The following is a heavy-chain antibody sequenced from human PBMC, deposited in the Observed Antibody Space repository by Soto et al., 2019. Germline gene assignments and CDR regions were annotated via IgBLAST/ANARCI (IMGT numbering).Heavy chain of an antibody. V-gene: IGHV3-30*18. CDR1: GFTFSNYG. J-gene: IGHJ4*02. CDR2: ISHDGSNK. CDR3: AKDGAPRYCSGRSCHPAGAH. Sequence: QVQLVESGGGVVQPGRSLRLSCAGSGFTFSNYGLHWVRQTPGKGLEWVAFISHDGSNKYYADSVKGRFTISRDSSKSTLYLQMDSLRVEDTAVYYCAKDGAPRYCSGRSCHPAGAHWGQGTLVTVSS. D-gene: IGHD2-15*01.